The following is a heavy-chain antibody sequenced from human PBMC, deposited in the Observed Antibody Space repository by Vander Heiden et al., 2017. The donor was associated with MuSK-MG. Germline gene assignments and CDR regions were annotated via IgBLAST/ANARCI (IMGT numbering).Heavy chain of an antibody. CDR3: ARDPIPRYSSAYYYYYYYMDV. V-gene: IGHV1-69*10. D-gene: IGHD5-18*01. CDR2: IIPILGIA. CDR1: GVTFSSYA. Sequence: QVQLVQSGAEVKKPGSSVKVSCKASGVTFSSYAISWVRQAPGQGLEWMGGIIPILGIANYEQKFQGRVTITADKSTSTAYMELSSLRSEDTAVYYCARDPIPRYSSAYYYYYYYMDVWGKGTTVTVSS. J-gene: IGHJ6*03.